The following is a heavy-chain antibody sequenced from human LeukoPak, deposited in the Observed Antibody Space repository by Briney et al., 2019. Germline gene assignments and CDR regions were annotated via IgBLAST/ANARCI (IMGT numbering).Heavy chain of an antibody. D-gene: IGHD6-13*01. Sequence: GRSLRLSCAASGFTFDDYAMHWVRQAPGKGLEWVSGISWNSSSIGYADSVKGRFTISRDNAKNSLYLQMNSLRAEDTALYYCAKDMFLIAAAGNDAFDIWGQGTMVTVSS. CDR3: AKDMFLIAAAGNDAFDI. CDR2: ISWNSSSI. CDR1: GFTFDDYA. V-gene: IGHV3-9*01. J-gene: IGHJ3*02.